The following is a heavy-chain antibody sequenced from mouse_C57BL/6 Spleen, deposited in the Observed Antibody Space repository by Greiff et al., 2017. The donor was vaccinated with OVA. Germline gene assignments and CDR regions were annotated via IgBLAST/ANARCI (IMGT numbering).Heavy chain of an antibody. D-gene: IGHD2-2*01. V-gene: IGHV5-9*01. CDR3: ARQRLSYAMDY. CDR2: ISGGGGNT. Sequence: EVKLVESGGGLVKPGGSLKLSCAASGFTFSSYTMSWVRQTPEKRLEWVATISGGGGNTYYPGSVKGRFTISRDNAKNTLYLQMSSLRSEDTALYYCARQRLSYAMDYWGQGTSVTVSS. J-gene: IGHJ4*01. CDR1: GFTFSSYT.